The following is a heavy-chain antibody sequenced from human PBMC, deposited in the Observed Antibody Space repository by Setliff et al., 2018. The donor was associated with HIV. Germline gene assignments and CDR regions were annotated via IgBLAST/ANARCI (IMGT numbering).Heavy chain of an antibody. Sequence: ASVKVSCKASGYTSTSYGISWVRQAPGQGLEWMGWISASNGNTNYAQKIQGRVTMTTDTSTSAAYMELRSLRSDDTAVYYCARDGSLYSSGWYFDYWGQGTLVTVSS. CDR3: ARDGSLYSSGWYFDY. V-gene: IGHV1-18*01. CDR2: ISASNGNT. CDR1: GYTSTSYG. J-gene: IGHJ4*02. D-gene: IGHD6-19*01.